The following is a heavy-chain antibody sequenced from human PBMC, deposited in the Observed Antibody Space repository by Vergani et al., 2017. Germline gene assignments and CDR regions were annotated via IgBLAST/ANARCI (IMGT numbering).Heavy chain of an antibody. CDR2: IYYSGST. CDR1: GGYISSYY. Sequence: QVQLQESGPGLVKPSETLSLTCTVSGGYISSYYWSWIRQPPGKGLEWIGYIYYSGSTNYNPSLKSRVTISVDTSKNQFSLKLSSVTAADTAVYYCAGGNPGSYYAFDIWGQGTMVTVSS. V-gene: IGHV4-59*01. D-gene: IGHD1-26*01. J-gene: IGHJ3*02. CDR3: AGGNPGSYYAFDI.